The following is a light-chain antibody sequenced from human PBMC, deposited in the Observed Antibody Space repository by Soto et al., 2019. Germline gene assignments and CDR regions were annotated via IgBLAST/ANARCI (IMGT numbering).Light chain of an antibody. V-gene: IGKV1-5*03. CDR1: QRISSW. Sequence: DIQMTQSPSTLSASVGDRVTITCRASQRISSWLAWYQQKPGKAPKLLIYKASSLESGVPSRFSGSGAGTEFTLTSSSLQPDDFATYYCQQYNSYCTFGQGTKVEIK. CDR2: KAS. J-gene: IGKJ1*01. CDR3: QQYNSYCT.